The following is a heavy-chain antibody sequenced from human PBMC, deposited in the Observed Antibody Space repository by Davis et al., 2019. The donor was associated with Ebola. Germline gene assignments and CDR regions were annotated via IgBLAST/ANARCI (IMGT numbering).Heavy chain of an antibody. J-gene: IGHJ6*04. CDR1: GFTFSSYG. V-gene: IGHV3-33*08. Sequence: GESLKISCAASGFTFSSYGMHWVRQAPGKGLEWVAVIWYDGSNKYYADSVKGRFTISRDNSKNTLYLQMNSLRAEDTAVYYCARGGMQQLVLRVWGKGTTVTVSS. CDR2: IWYDGSNK. CDR3: ARGGMQQLVLRV. D-gene: IGHD6-13*01.